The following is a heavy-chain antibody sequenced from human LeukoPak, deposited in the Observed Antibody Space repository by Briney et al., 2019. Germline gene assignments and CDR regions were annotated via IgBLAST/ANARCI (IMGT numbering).Heavy chain of an antibody. Sequence: QPGRSLRLSCAASGFTFSSYGMHWVRQAPGKGLEWVAVIWYDGSNKYYADSVKGRFTISRDNSKNTLYLQMNSLRAEDTAVYYCARGPYYYDSRQLDYWGQGTLVTVSS. CDR3: ARGPYYYDSRQLDY. J-gene: IGHJ4*02. V-gene: IGHV3-33*01. D-gene: IGHD3-22*01. CDR2: IWYDGSNK. CDR1: GFTFSSYG.